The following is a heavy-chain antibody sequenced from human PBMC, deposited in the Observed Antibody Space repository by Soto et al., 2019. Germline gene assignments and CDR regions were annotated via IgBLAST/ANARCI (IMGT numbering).Heavy chain of an antibody. Sequence: QVQLVQSGAEVKKPGASVKVSCKASGYTFTSYGISWVRQAPGQGLEWMGWISAYNGNTNYAQKLQGRVTMTTDTSTSSAYMELRSLRSDDTALYYCARDGGPNIAAAPYDWFDPWGQGTLVTVSS. J-gene: IGHJ5*02. V-gene: IGHV1-18*04. CDR2: ISAYNGNT. CDR1: GYTFTSYG. D-gene: IGHD6-13*01. CDR3: ARDGGPNIAAAPYDWFDP.